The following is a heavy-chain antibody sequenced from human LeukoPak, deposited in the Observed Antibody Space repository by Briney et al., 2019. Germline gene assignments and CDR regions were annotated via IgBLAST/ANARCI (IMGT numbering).Heavy chain of an antibody. D-gene: IGHD3-3*01. CDR2: FDPEDGET. CDR3: ATGEYDFWSGYPYIGGGRGFQH. V-gene: IGHV1-24*01. CDR1: GYTLTELS. J-gene: IGHJ1*01. Sequence: GASVKVSCKVSGYTLTELSMHWVRQAPGKGLEWMGGFDPEDGETIYAQKFQGRVTMTEDTSTDTAYMELSSLRSEDTAVYYCATGEYDFWSGYPYIGGGRGFQHWGQGTQVTVSS.